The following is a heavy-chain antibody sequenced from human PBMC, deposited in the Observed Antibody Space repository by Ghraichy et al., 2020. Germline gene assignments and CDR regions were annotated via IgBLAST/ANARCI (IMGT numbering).Heavy chain of an antibody. V-gene: IGHV3-30*03. CDR2: IASAGNNI. CDR3: ATRRFDSRGGAVGYFDF. D-gene: IGHD3-22*01. Sequence: GGSLRLSCGASGFTFRNYGIHWVRQAPGKGLEWVAVIASAGNNIYYADSVKGRFTISRDNSKNTVYLQMESLKPEDTAVYYCATRRFDSRGGAVGYFDFWGQGTLVTVSS. J-gene: IGHJ4*02. CDR1: GFTFRNYG.